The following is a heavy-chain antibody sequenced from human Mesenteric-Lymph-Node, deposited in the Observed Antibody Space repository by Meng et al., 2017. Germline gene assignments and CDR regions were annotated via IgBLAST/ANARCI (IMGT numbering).Heavy chain of an antibody. J-gene: IGHJ6*02. Sequence: SQTLSLTCAVYGGSFNGYYWSWIRQPPGKGLEWIGEINHSGSTNYNPSLKSRVTISVDTSKNQFSLKLSSVTAADTAVYYCARGPYGVVIIHYYYYGMDVWGQGTTVTGAS. CDR3: ARGPYGVVIIHYYYYGMDV. CDR2: INHSGST. CDR1: GGSFNGYY. V-gene: IGHV4-34*01. D-gene: IGHD3-3*01.